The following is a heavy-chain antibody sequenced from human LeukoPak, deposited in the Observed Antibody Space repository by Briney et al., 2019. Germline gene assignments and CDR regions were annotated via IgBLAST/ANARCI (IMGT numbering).Heavy chain of an antibody. CDR2: ISETGGGT. V-gene: IGHV3-23*01. CDR1: GFTFATYA. J-gene: IGHJ4*02. Sequence: GGSLRLSCAASGFTFATYAMGWVRQSPGKGLEWVSTISETGGGTHYANSVRGRFTISRDNSKNTLYLQMNNLRAEDTAIYYCDASDFWGQGTLVTVSP. CDR3: DASDF.